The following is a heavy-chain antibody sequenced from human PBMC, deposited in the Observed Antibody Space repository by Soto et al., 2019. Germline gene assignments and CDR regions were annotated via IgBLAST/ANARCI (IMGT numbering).Heavy chain of an antibody. CDR2: VYYNENT. V-gene: IGHV4-39*01. D-gene: IGHD3-10*01. CDR1: GASINNFAYY. J-gene: IGHJ5*01. CDR3: ARRERDYGSPGWLDP. Sequence: SETLSLTCSVSGASINNFAYYWGWIRQPPGKGLEWIGTVYYNENTYYNPSLRSRVAISVDTAKNQFSLNLRSVTAADTAVYFCARRERDYGSPGWLDPWGQGTLVTVSS.